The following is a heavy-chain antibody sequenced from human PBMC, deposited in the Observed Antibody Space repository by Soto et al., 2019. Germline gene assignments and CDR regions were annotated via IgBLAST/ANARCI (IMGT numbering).Heavy chain of an antibody. D-gene: IGHD6-19*01. CDR2: IYYDGSV. Sequence: SETLSLTCTVSGGAIRNSIDYWGWIRQPPGKWLEWIGTIYYDGSVAYSPSLKSRVTLSVDTSRNHFSVKINSVTAADTAVYFCARHRIAVAGPLDYWGQGTLVTVSS. J-gene: IGHJ4*02. V-gene: IGHV4-39*01. CDR1: GGAIRNSIDY. CDR3: ARHRIAVAGPLDY.